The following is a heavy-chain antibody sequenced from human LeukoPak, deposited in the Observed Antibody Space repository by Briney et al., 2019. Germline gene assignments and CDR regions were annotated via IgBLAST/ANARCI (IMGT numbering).Heavy chain of an antibody. V-gene: IGHV4-59*01. CDR3: ARTSYYYDSSGPNNWFDP. Sequence: PSETLSLTCTVSGGSISSYYWSWIRQPPGKGLEWIGYIYYSGSTNYNPSLKSRVTISVDTSKNQFSLKLSPVTAADTAVYYCARTSYYYDSSGPNNWFDPWGQGTLVTVSS. CDR1: GGSISSYY. D-gene: IGHD3-22*01. CDR2: IYYSGST. J-gene: IGHJ5*02.